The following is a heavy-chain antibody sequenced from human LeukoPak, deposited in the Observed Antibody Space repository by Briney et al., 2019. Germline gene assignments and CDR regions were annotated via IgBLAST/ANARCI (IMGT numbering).Heavy chain of an antibody. Sequence: SETLSLTCTVSGGSISSYYWSWIRQPPGKGLEWIGYIYYSGSTNYNPSLKSRVTISVDTYKNQFSLNLSSVTAADTAVYYCARAPAAPAAFDYWGQGTLVTVSS. J-gene: IGHJ4*02. V-gene: IGHV4-59*01. CDR2: IYYSGST. CDR1: GGSISSYY. CDR3: ARAPAAPAAFDY. D-gene: IGHD6-13*01.